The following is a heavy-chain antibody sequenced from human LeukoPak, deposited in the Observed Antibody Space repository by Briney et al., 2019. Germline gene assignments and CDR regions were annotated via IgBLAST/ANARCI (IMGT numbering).Heavy chain of an antibody. CDR1: GGSFSGYY. V-gene: IGHV4-34*01. J-gene: IGHJ5*02. Sequence: SETLSLTCAVYGGSFSGYYWSWIRQPPGKGLKWIGEINHSGSTNYNPSLKSRVTISVDTSKNQFSLKLSSVTAADTAVYYCARCGRGYGSGSYRIALNNWFDPWGQGTLVTVSS. CDR3: ARCGRGYGSGSYRIALNNWFDP. D-gene: IGHD3-10*01. CDR2: INHSGST.